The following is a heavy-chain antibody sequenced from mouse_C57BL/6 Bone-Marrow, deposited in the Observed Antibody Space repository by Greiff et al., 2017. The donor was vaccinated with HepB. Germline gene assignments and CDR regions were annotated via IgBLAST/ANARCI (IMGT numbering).Heavy chain of an antibody. CDR2: IYPGGGYT. D-gene: IGHD2-3*01. J-gene: IGHJ3*01. CDR3: ARTDGYYGGFAY. V-gene: IGHV1-63*01. Sequence: VKLQESGAELVRPGTSVKMSCKASGYTFTNYWIGWAKQRPGHGLEWIGDIYPGGGYTNYNEKFKGKATLTADKSSSTAYMQFSSLTSEDSAIYYCARTDGYYGGFAYWGQGTLVTVSA. CDR1: GYTFTNYW.